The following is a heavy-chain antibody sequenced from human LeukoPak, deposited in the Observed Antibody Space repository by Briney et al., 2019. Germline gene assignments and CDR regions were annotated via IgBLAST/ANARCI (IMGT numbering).Heavy chain of an antibody. CDR1: GCSISSYY. Sequence: SEALSLTCTVHGCSISSYYWRWIRQPPGKGLEWIGYIYYSGSTNSNPSLKSQVTISLNRPRNHLSLKLSSVTAADTAVYYCARHGGVVRGEGSDAFDIWGQGTMVTVSS. CDR3: ARHGGVVRGEGSDAFDI. CDR2: IYYSGST. D-gene: IGHD3-10*01. V-gene: IGHV4-59*08. J-gene: IGHJ3*02.